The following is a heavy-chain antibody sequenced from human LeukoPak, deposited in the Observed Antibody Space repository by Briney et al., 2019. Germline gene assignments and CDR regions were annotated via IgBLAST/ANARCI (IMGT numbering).Heavy chain of an antibody. V-gene: IGHV1-2*02. J-gene: IGHJ6*03. CDR3: ARASVSTLVCYYYMDV. D-gene: IGHD2-2*01. CDR2: INPNSGGT. Sequence: GASVKVSCKASGYTFTGYYMHWVRQAPGQGLEWMGWINPNSGGTNYAQKFQGRVTMTRDTSISTAYMELSRLRSDDTAVYYCARASVSTLVCYYYMDVWGKGTTVTVSS. CDR1: GYTFTGYY.